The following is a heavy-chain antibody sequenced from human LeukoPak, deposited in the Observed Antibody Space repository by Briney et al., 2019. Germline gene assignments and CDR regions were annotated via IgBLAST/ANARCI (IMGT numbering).Heavy chain of an antibody. CDR1: GFTFSSYE. CDR3: AREEAWIQNAFDI. Sequence: GGSLRLSCAASGFTFSSYEMNWVRKAPGKGLEWVSYISSSGSTIYYADSVKGRFTISRDNAKNSLYLQMNSLRAEDTAVYYCAREEAWIQNAFDIWGQGTMVTVSS. V-gene: IGHV3-48*03. D-gene: IGHD5-18*01. J-gene: IGHJ3*02. CDR2: ISSSGSTI.